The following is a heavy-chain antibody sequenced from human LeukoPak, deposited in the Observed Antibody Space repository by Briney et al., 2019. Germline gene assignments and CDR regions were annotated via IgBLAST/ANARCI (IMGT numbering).Heavy chain of an antibody. CDR1: GFTFSSYG. V-gene: IGHV3-30*18. J-gene: IGHJ3*02. D-gene: IGHD3-9*01. CDR2: ISYDGSNK. Sequence: GGSLRLSCAASGFTFSSYGMHWVRQAPGKGLEWVAVISYDGSNKYYADSVKGQFTISRDNSKNTLYLQMNSLRAEDTAVYYCAKAPDRFEWYAFDIWGQGTMVTVSS. CDR3: AKAPDRFEWYAFDI.